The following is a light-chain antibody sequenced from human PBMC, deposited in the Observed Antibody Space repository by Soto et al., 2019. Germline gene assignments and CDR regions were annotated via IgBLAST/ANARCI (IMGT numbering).Light chain of an antibody. CDR2: DAS. CDR3: QHYDNLPYT. Sequence: DIPMTQSPSSLSASVGERVTITCQASQDISNYLNWYQQKPGKAPKLLIYDASNLETGVPSRFSGSGSGTDFTFTISSLQPEDIATYYCQHYDNLPYTFGQGTKLEIK. CDR1: QDISNY. J-gene: IGKJ2*01. V-gene: IGKV1-33*01.